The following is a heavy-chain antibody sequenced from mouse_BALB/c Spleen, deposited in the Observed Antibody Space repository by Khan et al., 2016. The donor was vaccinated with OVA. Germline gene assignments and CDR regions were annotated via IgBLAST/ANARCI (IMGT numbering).Heavy chain of an antibody. CDR3: ARKDYYDYDPFPY. CDR2: ISYSGNT. Sequence: EVQLQESGPGLVKPSQSLSLTCTVTGYSITSEYAWNWIRQFPGNKLEWMGYISYSGNTRYNPSLKSRISITRDTSKNQFFLQLNSVTTEDTVTYYCARKDYYDYDPFPYWGQGTLVTVSA. CDR1: GYSITSEYA. D-gene: IGHD2-4*01. J-gene: IGHJ3*01. V-gene: IGHV3-2*02.